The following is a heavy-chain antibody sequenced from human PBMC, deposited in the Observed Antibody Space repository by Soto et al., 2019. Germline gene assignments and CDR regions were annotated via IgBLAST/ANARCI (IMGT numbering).Heavy chain of an antibody. J-gene: IGHJ3*01. CDR2: IYYTGST. Sequence: SETLSLTCTVSGDSINNYYWSWIRQPPGKGLEWIGYIYYTGSTNYNPSLKSRVTISVDTSKNQFSLKLSSVTAADTAVYYCVGTYCGGDCYSMYAFDFWGQGTMVTVSS. CDR3: VGTYCGGDCYSMYAFDF. CDR1: GDSINNYY. D-gene: IGHD2-21*02. V-gene: IGHV4-59*01.